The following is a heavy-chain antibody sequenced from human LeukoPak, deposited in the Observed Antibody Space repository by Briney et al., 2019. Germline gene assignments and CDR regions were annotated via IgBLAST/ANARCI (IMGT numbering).Heavy chain of an antibody. V-gene: IGHV3-30*18. D-gene: IGHD1-14*01. Sequence: GGSLRLSCAASGFTFSSYGMHWVRQAPGKGLEWVAVISYDGSNKYYADSVKGRFTISRDNSKNTLYLQMNSLRAEDTAVYYCAKARYTYYYYYYMDVWGKGTTVTVSS. CDR2: ISYDGSNK. J-gene: IGHJ6*03. CDR1: GFTFSSYG. CDR3: AKARYTYYYYYYMDV.